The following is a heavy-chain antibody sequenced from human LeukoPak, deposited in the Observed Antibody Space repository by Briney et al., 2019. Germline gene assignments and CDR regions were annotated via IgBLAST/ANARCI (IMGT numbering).Heavy chain of an antibody. J-gene: IGHJ4*02. Sequence: PGGSLRLSCAASGFTFSSYGMHWVRQAPGKGLEWVAAISSDGSHKYYADSVKGRFTISRDNAKNTLYLQMNGLRAEDTAVYYCARDLVVTSAYWGQGTLVTVSS. D-gene: IGHD2-2*01. V-gene: IGHV3-30*03. CDR3: ARDLVVTSAY. CDR2: ISSDGSHK. CDR1: GFTFSSYG.